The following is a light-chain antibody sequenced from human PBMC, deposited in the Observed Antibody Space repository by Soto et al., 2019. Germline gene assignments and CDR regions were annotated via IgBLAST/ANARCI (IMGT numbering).Light chain of an antibody. CDR1: ALPKKY. Sequence: SYELTQPPSVSVSLGQMARITCSGEALPKKYAYWYQQKPGQFPVLVIYKDSERPSGIPERFSGSSSGTIVTLTISGGQAEDEADYYCLSADSSGTGYVFGTGTKVTVL. CDR3: LSADSSGTGYV. CDR2: KDS. J-gene: IGLJ1*01. V-gene: IGLV3-16*01.